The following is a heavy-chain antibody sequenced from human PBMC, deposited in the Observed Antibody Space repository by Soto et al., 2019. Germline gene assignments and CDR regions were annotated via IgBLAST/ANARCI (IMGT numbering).Heavy chain of an antibody. CDR2: IKQDGSEK. V-gene: IGHV3-7*01. Sequence: EVQLVESGGGLVQPGGSLRLSCAASGFTFSSYWMSWVRQAPGKGLEWVANIKQDGSEKYYVDSVKGRFTISRDNAKNSLYLQVNNLRAEDTAVYYCASFAYYDYIWGSYLDYWGQGTLVTVSS. CDR1: GFTFSSYW. D-gene: IGHD3-16*02. J-gene: IGHJ4*02. CDR3: ASFAYYDYIWGSYLDY.